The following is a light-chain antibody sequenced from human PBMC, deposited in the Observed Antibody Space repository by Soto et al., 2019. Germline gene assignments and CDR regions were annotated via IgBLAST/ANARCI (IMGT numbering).Light chain of an antibody. Sequence: QSALTQPRSVSGSPGQSVTISCTGTSSDVANYNYVSWYQQHPGKAPKLMIYDVTRRPSGVPDRFSGSKSGNTASLTISGLQAEDEADYHCCSYAGSYTYVFGIGTKVTVL. CDR1: SSDVANYNY. J-gene: IGLJ1*01. CDR2: DVT. V-gene: IGLV2-11*01. CDR3: CSYAGSYTYV.